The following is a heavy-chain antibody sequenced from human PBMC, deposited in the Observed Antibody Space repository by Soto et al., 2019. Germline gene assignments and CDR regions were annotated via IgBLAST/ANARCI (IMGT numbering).Heavy chain of an antibody. D-gene: IGHD3-10*01. Sequence: QLQLQESGPGLVKPSETLSLTCTVSGGSISSSSYYWGWIRQPPGKGLEWIGSIYYSGSTYYNPSLKSRVTISVDTSKNQFSLKLSSVTAADTAVYYCARQVRGAYFDYWGQGTLVTVSS. CDR1: GGSISSSSYY. J-gene: IGHJ4*02. V-gene: IGHV4-39*01. CDR3: ARQVRGAYFDY. CDR2: IYYSGST.